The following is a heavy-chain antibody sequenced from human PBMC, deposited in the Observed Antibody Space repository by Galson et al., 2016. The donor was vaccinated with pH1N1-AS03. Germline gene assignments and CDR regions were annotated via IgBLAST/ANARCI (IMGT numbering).Heavy chain of an antibody. J-gene: IGHJ4*02. D-gene: IGHD7-27*01. V-gene: IGHV5-51*01. Sequence: SGAEVKKTGESLQISCKGSGYSFTNHWIAWVRQMPGKGLEWMGMVDPRDSDIRYSPSFQGQVTISVDKSSSTAYMQWSSLKASDTAIYYCAKDKKTTTGDFFGQNYWGQGTLVTVSS. CDR3: AKDKKTTTGDFFGQNY. CDR1: GYSFTNHW. CDR2: VDPRDSDI.